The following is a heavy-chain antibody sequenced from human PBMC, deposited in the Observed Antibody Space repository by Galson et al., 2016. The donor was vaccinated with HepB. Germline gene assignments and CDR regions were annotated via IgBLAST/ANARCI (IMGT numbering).Heavy chain of an antibody. CDR2: XXXTGXX. V-gene: IGHV4-39*01. Sequence: SETLSLTCAVSGGSVXXXSHXXXWXXXPPXXXLEXXXSXXXTGXXQYNXXLKSRVAISVDTFNNQFSLHLNSVTAADTAVYYCVGSYWVWGAFDIWGQXSMVXVSS. CDR1: GGSVXXXSHX. CDR3: VGSYWVWGAFDI. J-gene: IGHJ3*02. D-gene: IGHD1-26*01.